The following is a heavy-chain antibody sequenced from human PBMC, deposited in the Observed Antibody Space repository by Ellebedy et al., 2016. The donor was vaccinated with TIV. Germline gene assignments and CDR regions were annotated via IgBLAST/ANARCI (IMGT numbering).Heavy chain of an antibody. Sequence: GESLKISXAASGFTFSSYGMHWVRQAPGKGLEWVAVIWYDGSNKYYADSVKGRFTISRDNSKNTLYLQMNSLRAEDTAVYYCAREPLTPVDYWGQGTLVTVSS. CDR1: GFTFSSYG. CDR2: IWYDGSNK. CDR3: AREPLTPVDY. V-gene: IGHV3-33*08. D-gene: IGHD1-14*01. J-gene: IGHJ4*02.